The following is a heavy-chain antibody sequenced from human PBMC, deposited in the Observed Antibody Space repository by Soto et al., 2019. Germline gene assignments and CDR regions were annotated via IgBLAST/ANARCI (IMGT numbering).Heavy chain of an antibody. Sequence: QEELVQSGAEVKKPGSSVNVSCKASGGTCASYGITWVRQAPGQRLEWMGEIIPLLKTVNYAQKFQGRVTITGDRSTSTVYMALSRLRSDDTAVYYCARDPVDLFGYMDVCGHGTPVTVS. V-gene: IGHV1-69*06. CDR3: ARDPVDLFGYMDV. CDR2: IIPLLKTV. CDR1: GGTCASYG. D-gene: IGHD6-25*01. J-gene: IGHJ6*02.